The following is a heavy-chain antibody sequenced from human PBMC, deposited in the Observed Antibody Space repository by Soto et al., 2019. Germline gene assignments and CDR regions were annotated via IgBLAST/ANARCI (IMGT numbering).Heavy chain of an antibody. Sequence: GGSLRLSCAASGLIFSNYKMHWVRQAPGKGLVWVSRINTDGSITDYADSVKGRFTVSRDNPKNTLYLQMNSLRAEDAAVYYCARDTDGLHYWGQGTLVTVSS. CDR2: INTDGSIT. CDR3: ARDTDGLHY. J-gene: IGHJ4*02. V-gene: IGHV3-74*01. CDR1: GLIFSNYK.